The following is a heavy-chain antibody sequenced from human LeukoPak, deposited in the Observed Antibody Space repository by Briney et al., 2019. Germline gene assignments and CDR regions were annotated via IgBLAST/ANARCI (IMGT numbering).Heavy chain of an antibody. D-gene: IGHD3-10*01. V-gene: IGHV3-7*01. CDR3: ASLNLGLWFGETPRDY. J-gene: IGHJ4*02. Sequence: GSLRLSCAASGFIFSSYWMTWVRQAPGKGLEWVANIKQLGGDKYYVDSVKGRFTISRDNAKNSLYLQMNSLRAEDTAVYYCASLNLGLWFGETPRDYWGQGTLVTVSS. CDR1: GFIFSSYW. CDR2: IKQLGGDK.